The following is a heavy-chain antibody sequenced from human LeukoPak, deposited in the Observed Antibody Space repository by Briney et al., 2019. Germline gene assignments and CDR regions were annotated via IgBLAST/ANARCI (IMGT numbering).Heavy chain of an antibody. D-gene: IGHD2-15*01. CDR1: GGSISSYY. V-gene: IGHV4-59*01. J-gene: IGHJ6*02. Sequence: SETLSLTCTVSGGSISSYYWSWIRQPPGKGLEWIGYIYYSGSTNYNPSLKSRVTISVDTSKNQFSLKLSSVTAADTAVYYCARVVGRTNYYYYGMDVWGQGTTVTVSS. CDR2: IYYSGST. CDR3: ARVVGRTNYYYYGMDV.